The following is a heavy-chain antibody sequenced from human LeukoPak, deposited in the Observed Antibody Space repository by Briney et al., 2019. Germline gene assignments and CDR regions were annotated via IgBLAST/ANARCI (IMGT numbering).Heavy chain of an antibody. J-gene: IGHJ6*02. D-gene: IGHD3-22*01. V-gene: IGHV4-59*01. CDR3: ARDPYYYDSSGYYYYGMDV. Sequence: KPSETLSLTCTVSGGSISSYYWSWIRQPPGKGLEWIGYIYYSGSTNYNPSLKSRVTISVDTSKNQFSLKLSSVTAADTAVYYCARDPYYYDSSGYYYYGMDVWGQGTTVTVSS. CDR1: GGSISSYY. CDR2: IYYSGST.